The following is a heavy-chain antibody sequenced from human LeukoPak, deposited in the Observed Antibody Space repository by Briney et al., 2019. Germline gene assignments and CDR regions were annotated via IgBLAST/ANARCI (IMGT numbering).Heavy chain of an antibody. V-gene: IGHV1-8*01. CDR1: GYTFTSYD. D-gene: IGHD3-3*01. Sequence: ASVKVSCKASGYTFTSYDINWVRQATGQGLEWMGWMNPNSGNTAYAQKFQGRVTMTRNTSISTAYMELSSLRSEDTAVYYCARGTKYYDFWSGYYTGPNYYGMDVWGQGTTVTVSS. CDR2: MNPNSGNT. J-gene: IGHJ6*02. CDR3: ARGTKYYDFWSGYYTGPNYYGMDV.